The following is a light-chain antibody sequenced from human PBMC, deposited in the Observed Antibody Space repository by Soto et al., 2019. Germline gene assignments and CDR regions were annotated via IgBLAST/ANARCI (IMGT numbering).Light chain of an antibody. CDR3: NSFTTSSAYV. CDR2: EVN. J-gene: IGLJ1*01. Sequence: QSALTQPASVSGSPGQSITISCIGTSSDIGTYNRVSWYQQPPGTAPKLIIYEVNNRPSGVPDRFSGSKSGNTASLIISGLQAEDEADYYCNSFTTSSAYVFGTGTKVIVL. CDR1: SSDIGTYNR. V-gene: IGLV2-18*02.